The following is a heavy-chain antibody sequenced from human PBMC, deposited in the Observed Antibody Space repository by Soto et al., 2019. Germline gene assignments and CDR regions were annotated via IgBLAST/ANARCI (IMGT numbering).Heavy chain of an antibody. J-gene: IGHJ5*02. V-gene: IGHV3-64D*06. CDR3: ACYDILTGYYKPPPKNWFDP. D-gene: IGHD3-9*01. Sequence: PGGSLRLSCSASGFTFSSYAMHWVRQAPGKGLEYVSAISSNGGSTYYADSVKGRFTISRDNSKSTLYLQMSSLRAEDTAVYYCACYDILTGYYKPPPKNWFDPWGQGTLVTVSS. CDR2: ISSNGGST. CDR1: GFTFSSYA.